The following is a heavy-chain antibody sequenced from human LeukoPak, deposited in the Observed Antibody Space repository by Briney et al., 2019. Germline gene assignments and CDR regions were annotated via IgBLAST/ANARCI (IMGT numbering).Heavy chain of an antibody. CDR2: MNPNSGNT. V-gene: IGHV1-8*03. Sequence: ASVKVSCKASGYTFTSYDINWVRQAPGQGLEWMGWMNPNSGNTGYAQKFQGRVTITRNTSISTAHMELSSLRSEDTAVYYCARGRRQGRCSSTSCYSYYFDYWGQGTLVTVSS. CDR3: ARGRRQGRCSSTSCYSYYFDY. CDR1: GYTFTSYD. D-gene: IGHD2-2*01. J-gene: IGHJ4*02.